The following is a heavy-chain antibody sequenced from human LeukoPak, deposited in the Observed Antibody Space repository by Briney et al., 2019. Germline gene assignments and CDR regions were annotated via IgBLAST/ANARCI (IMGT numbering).Heavy chain of an antibody. CDR3: ARDGGRDFWSGYSPFDY. Sequence: ASVKVSCKASGYTFTSYGISWVRQAPGQGLEWMGWISAYNGNTNYAQKLQGRVTMTTDTSTSTAYMELRSLRSDDTAVYYCARDGGRDFWSGYSPFDYWGQGTLVTASS. J-gene: IGHJ4*02. V-gene: IGHV1-18*01. D-gene: IGHD3-3*01. CDR2: ISAYNGNT. CDR1: GYTFTSYG.